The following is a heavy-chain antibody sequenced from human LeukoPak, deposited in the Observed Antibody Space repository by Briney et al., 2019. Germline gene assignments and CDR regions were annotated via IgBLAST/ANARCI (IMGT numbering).Heavy chain of an antibody. CDR3: ARDQLGSHCGGDCYYYGMDV. D-gene: IGHD2-21*01. Sequence: SETLSLTCTVSGGSISSGDYYWRWIRQPPGKGLEWIGYIYYSGSTYYNPSLKSRVTISVDTSKNQFSLKLSSVTAADTAVYYCARDQLGSHCGGDCYYYGMDVWGQGTTVTVSS. CDR2: IYYSGST. J-gene: IGHJ6*02. CDR1: GGSISSGDYY. V-gene: IGHV4-30-4*01.